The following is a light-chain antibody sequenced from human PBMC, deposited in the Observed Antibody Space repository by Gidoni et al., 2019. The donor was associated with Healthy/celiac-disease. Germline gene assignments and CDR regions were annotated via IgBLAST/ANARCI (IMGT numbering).Light chain of an antibody. V-gene: IGKV1-9*01. Sequence: DIQLTQSPSFLSASVVDRVTITCRASQGISSYLAWYQQKPGKAPKLLIYAASTLQSGVPSRFSGSGSGTEFTLTISSLQPEDFATYYCQQRNSYPYTFGQGTKLEIK. J-gene: IGKJ2*01. CDR3: QQRNSYPYT. CDR1: QGISSY. CDR2: AAS.